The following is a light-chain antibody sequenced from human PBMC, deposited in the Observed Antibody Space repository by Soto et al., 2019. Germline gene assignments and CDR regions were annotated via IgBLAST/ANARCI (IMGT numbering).Light chain of an antibody. CDR3: QYCGRSSWT. Sequence: DIDLTQSPGTLSLSPGERGTLACRASQTVRSSFVAWYQQKPGQAPRLLIYGASTRAAGIPDRFSGSGSGTAFNLVINCRETDVLGIYYCQYCGRSSWTFGQGTKVEIK. J-gene: IGKJ1*01. CDR1: QTVRSSF. V-gene: IGKV3-20*01. CDR2: GAS.